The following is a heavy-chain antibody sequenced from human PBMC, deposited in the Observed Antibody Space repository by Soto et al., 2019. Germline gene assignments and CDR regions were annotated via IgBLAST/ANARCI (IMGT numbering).Heavy chain of an antibody. V-gene: IGHV3-9*01. CDR1: GFTFDDYA. D-gene: IGHD1-26*01. J-gene: IGHJ3*02. CDR3: AKDIIPWELPDAFDI. CDR2: ISWNSGSI. Sequence: PGGSLRLSCAASGFTFDDYAMHWVRQAPGKGLEWVSGISWNSGSIGYADSVKGRFTISRDNAKNSLYLQMNSLRAEDTALYYCAKDIIPWELPDAFDIWGQGKMVTVSS.